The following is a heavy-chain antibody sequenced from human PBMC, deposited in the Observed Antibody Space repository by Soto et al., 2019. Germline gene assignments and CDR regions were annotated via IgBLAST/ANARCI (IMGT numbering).Heavy chain of an antibody. CDR1: GYTFPSCG. Sequence: GASVKVSCKASGYTFPSCGISWLRQAPGQGLEWMGWISAYNGNTNYAQKLQGRVTMTTDTSTSTAYMELRSLRSDDTAVYYCATDPLGTMVRGWFDPWGQGTPDPVSS. J-gene: IGHJ5*02. CDR3: ATDPLGTMVRGWFDP. D-gene: IGHD3-10*01. V-gene: IGHV1-18*01. CDR2: ISAYNGNT.